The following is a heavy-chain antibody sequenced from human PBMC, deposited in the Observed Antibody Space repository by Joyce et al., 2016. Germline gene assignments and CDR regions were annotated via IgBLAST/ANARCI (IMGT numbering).Heavy chain of an antibody. J-gene: IGHJ4*02. CDR2: SSYDGKNT. CDR1: GFTFRGHS. D-gene: IGHD1-14*01. CDR3: ARDGPKTTWDPGYYFDF. V-gene: IGHV3-30*04. Sequence: QVKLVESGVGVVQPGRSLRLSCAASGFTFRGHSMHWVRQGPCKRLELVAISSYDGKNTYDGDYMKCRCTISRDNSKNTVYLQVDSLITEDTAVYYCARDGPKTTWDPGYYFDFWGQGTLVTVSS.